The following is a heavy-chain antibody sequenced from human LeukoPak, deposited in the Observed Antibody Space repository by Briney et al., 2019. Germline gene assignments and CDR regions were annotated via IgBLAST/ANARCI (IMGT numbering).Heavy chain of an antibody. CDR1: GGSISSGSYY. CDR3: ARGDYYDSRENWFDP. D-gene: IGHD3-22*01. CDR2: INHSGST. Sequence: SETLSLTCTVSGGSISSGSYYWRWIRQPPGKGLEWIVEINHSGSTNYNPSLKSRVTISVDTSKNPFSLKLSSVTAADTAVYYCARGDYYDSRENWFDPWGQGTLVTVSS. J-gene: IGHJ5*02. V-gene: IGHV4-39*07.